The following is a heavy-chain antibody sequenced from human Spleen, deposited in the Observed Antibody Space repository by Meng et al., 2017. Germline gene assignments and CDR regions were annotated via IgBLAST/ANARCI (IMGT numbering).Heavy chain of an antibody. CDR1: GFTFDDYA. V-gene: IGHV3-23*01. J-gene: IGHJ4*02. D-gene: IGHD3-22*01. Sequence: GESLKISCAASGFTFDDYAMHWVRQAPKKGLEWVAGISASGSITHADSAKGRFTISRDNSKNTVYLQMIRLSAEDTAVYYCARSPIDKYDLSALPLDYWGQGTLVTVSS. CDR2: ISASGSIT. CDR3: ARSPIDKYDLSALPLDY.